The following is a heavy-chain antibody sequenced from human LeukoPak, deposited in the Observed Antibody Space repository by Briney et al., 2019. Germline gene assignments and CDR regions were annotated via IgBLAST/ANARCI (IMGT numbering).Heavy chain of an antibody. CDR2: IYPGDSDT. CDR3: ARRAYSFEWFDP. CDR1: GSRFTSYW. J-gene: IGHJ5*02. D-gene: IGHD5-18*01. V-gene: IGHV5-51*01. Sequence: GESLKISCQGPGSRFTSYWIGWVRQLPGKGLEWMGIIYPGDSDTRYSPSFQGQVTISADKSISTAYLQWSSLKASDNGMYYCARRAYSFEWFDPWGQGTLVSVSS.